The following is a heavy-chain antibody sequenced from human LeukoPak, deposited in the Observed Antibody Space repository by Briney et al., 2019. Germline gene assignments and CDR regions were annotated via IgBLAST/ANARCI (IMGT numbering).Heavy chain of an antibody. CDR2: MNPNSGNT. CDR3: ARVGATPTTDYFDY. V-gene: IGHV1-8*03. CDR1: GYTFTSYD. D-gene: IGHD4-17*01. J-gene: IGHJ4*02. Sequence: GASVKVSCKASGYTFTSYDINWVRQATGQGLEWMGWMNPNSGNTGYAQKFQGRVTITRNTSISTAYMELSSLRSEDTAVYYCARVGATPTTDYFDYWGQGTLVTVSS.